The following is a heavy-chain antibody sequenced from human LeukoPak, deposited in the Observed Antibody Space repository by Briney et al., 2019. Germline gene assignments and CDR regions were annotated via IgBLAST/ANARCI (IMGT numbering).Heavy chain of an antibody. CDR2: IYTSGST. V-gene: IGHV4-4*09. D-gene: IGHD1-26*01. CDR1: GGSISSYY. J-gene: IGHJ5*02. CDR3: ARRLPESGSYSCWFDP. Sequence: SETLSLTCTASGGSISSYYWSWIRQPPGKGLEWIGYIYTSGSTNYNPSLKSRVTISVDTSKNQFSLKLSSVTAADTAVYYCARRLPESGSYSCWFDPWGQGTLVTVSS.